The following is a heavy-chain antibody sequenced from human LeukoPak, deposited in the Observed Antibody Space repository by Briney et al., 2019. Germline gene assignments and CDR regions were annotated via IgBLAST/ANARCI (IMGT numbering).Heavy chain of an antibody. CDR2: ISGYNGNT. V-gene: IGHV1-18*01. Sequence: ASVKVSCKASGYIFTNYGISWVRQAPGHGLKWMGWISGYNGNTKYAQKFQGRVTMTRDMSTSTDYMELSSLRSEDTAVYYCARDNSVEDTAWWFDPWGQGTLVTVSS. CDR1: GYIFTNYG. CDR3: ARDNSVEDTAWWFDP. D-gene: IGHD4-23*01. J-gene: IGHJ5*02.